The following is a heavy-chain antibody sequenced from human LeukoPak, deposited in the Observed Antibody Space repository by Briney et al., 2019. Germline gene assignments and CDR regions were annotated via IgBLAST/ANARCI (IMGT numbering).Heavy chain of an antibody. D-gene: IGHD1-26*01. CDR2: ISYDGSNK. CDR3: AKQSDSGSYYPHAY. J-gene: IGHJ4*02. V-gene: IGHV3-30*18. Sequence: GRSLRLSCAASGFTFSNHGMHWVRQAPGKGLEWVAVISYDGSNKYYADSVKGRFSISRDNSKNTLYVQMNSLRAEDTAVYYCAKQSDSGSYYPHAYWGQGTLVTVSS. CDR1: GFTFSNHG.